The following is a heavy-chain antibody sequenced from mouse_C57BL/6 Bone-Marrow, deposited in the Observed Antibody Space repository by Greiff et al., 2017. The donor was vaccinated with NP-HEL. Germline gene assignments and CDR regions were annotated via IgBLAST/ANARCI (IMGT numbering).Heavy chain of an antibody. J-gene: IGHJ2*01. CDR1: GYTFTSYW. D-gene: IGHD1-1*01. CDR3: ARGILVYYYGSSYDFDY. Sequence: QVQLKQSGAELAKPGASVKLSCKASGYTFTSYWMHWVKQRPGQGLEWIGYINPSSGYTKYNQKFKDKATLTADKSSSTAYMQLSSLTYEDSAVYYCARGILVYYYGSSYDFDYWGQGTTLTVSS. CDR2: INPSSGYT. V-gene: IGHV1-7*01.